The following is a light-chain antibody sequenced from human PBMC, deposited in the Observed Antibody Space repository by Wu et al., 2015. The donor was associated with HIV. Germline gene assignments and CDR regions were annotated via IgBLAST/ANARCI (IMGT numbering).Light chain of an antibody. J-gene: IGKJ2*01. CDR3: QQCDSSPEVT. V-gene: IGKV3-20*01. Sequence: EIVLTQSPGTLSLSPGERATLSCRASQSVSSNYLAWYQQKPGQAPRLLIYGASNRATGIPDRFSGSGSGTDFTLTISRLEPEDFAVYYCQQCDSSPEVTFGRGPSWRSN. CDR1: QSVSSNY. CDR2: GAS.